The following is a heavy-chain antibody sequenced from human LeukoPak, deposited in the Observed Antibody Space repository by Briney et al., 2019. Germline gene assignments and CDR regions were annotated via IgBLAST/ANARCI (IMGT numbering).Heavy chain of an antibody. D-gene: IGHD5-12*01. V-gene: IGHV4-34*01. J-gene: IGHJ4*02. CDR1: GGSFSGYY. Sequence: NPSETLSLTCAVYGGSFSGYYWSWIRQSPGKGLEWVGEINHSGSTNYNPSLKSRVTISVDTSKNQFSLKLTSVSAADTAVYYCARKESGYEVYWGQGTLVTVSS. CDR2: INHSGST. CDR3: ARKESGYEVY.